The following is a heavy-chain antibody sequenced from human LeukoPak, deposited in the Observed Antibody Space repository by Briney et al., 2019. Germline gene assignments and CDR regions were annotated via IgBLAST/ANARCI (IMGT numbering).Heavy chain of an antibody. D-gene: IGHD3-22*01. J-gene: IGHJ4*02. CDR1: GFIFSDYY. V-gene: IGHV3-11*04. Sequence: GGSLRLSCVASGFIFSDYYMTWIRQAPGKGLEWISYITTNGASTYYATSVKGRFTISRDNAQRSLFLQMNSLRGDDTAVYYCAKDGRTYYYDSSGYYFDYWGQGTLVTVSS. CDR3: AKDGRTYYYDSSGYYFDY. CDR2: ITTNGAST.